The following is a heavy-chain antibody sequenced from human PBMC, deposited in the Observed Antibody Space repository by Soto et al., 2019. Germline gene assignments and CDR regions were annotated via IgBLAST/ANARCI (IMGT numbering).Heavy chain of an antibody. CDR3: ARANTYVVWSVYDMDV. J-gene: IGHJ6*04. Sequence: TGGPKRLPNAASGFTLRSLSMHRVRQAPGKGLEWVSYISSSSYTIQYADSVKGRFTISRDNAKNSLFLQLNSLRAEDAAVYYCARANTYVVWSVYDMDVWGKGTTVTVSS. V-gene: IGHV3-48*01. D-gene: IGHD3-3*01. CDR2: ISSSSYTI. CDR1: GFTLRSLS.